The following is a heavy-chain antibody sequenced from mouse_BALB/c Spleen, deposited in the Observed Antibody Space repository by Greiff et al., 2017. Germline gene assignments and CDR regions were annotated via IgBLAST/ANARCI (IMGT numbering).Heavy chain of an antibody. CDR1: GFTFSSYG. D-gene: IGHD4-1*01. J-gene: IGHJ4*01. CDR3: ARHEGEELSYAMDY. V-gene: IGHV5-6*01. Sequence: EVKLVESGGDLVKPGGSLKLSCAASGFTFSSYGMSWVRQTPDKRLEWVATISSGGSYTYYPDSVKGRFTISRDNAKNTLYLQMSSLKSEDTAMYYCARHEGEELSYAMDYWGQGTSVTVSS. CDR2: ISSGGSYT.